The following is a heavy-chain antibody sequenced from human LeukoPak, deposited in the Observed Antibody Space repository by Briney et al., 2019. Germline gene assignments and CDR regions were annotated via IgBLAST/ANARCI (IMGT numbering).Heavy chain of an antibody. CDR2: MNPNSGNT. CDR3: ARYGSAVHDYGDYVAEDY. J-gene: IGHJ4*02. Sequence: ASVKVSCKASGYTFTSYDINWVRQATGQGLEWMGWMNPNSGNTGYAQKFQGRVTMTRNTSISTAYMELSSQRSEDTAVYYCARYGSAVHDYGDYVAEDYWGQGTLVTVSS. CDR1: GYTFTSYD. V-gene: IGHV1-8*01. D-gene: IGHD4-17*01.